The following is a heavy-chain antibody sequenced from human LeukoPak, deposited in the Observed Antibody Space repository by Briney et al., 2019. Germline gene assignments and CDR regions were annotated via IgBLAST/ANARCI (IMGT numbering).Heavy chain of an antibody. J-gene: IGHJ4*02. Sequence: ASVKVSCKASGYTFTSYGISWVRQAPGQGLEWMGIINPSGGSTSYAQKFQGGVTMTRDMSTSTVYMELSSLRSEDTAVYYCARGPHYYDSSGYYPEYYFDYWGQGTLVTVSS. CDR3: ARGPHYYDSSGYYPEYYFDY. CDR2: INPSGGST. V-gene: IGHV1-46*01. CDR1: GYTFTSYG. D-gene: IGHD3-22*01.